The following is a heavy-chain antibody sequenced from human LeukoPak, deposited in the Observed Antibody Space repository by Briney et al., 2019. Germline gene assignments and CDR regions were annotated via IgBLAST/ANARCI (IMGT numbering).Heavy chain of an antibody. J-gene: IGHJ4*02. CDR3: ARDYSRTASFSDY. CDR1: GLIFSAHD. CDR2: IKQDGSEK. V-gene: IGHV3-7*01. D-gene: IGHD6-13*01. Sequence: HPGGSLRLSCEASGLIFSAHDLNWLRQAPGKGLEWVANIKQDGSEKYYVDSVKGRFTISRDNPKNSLYLQMNSLRAEDTAVYYCARDYSRTASFSDYWGQGTLVTVSS.